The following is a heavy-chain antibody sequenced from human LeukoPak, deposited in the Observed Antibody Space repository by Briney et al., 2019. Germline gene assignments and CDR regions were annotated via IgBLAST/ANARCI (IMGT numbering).Heavy chain of an antibody. Sequence: GGSLRLSCAASGFTFSDYTMNWVRQAPGKGLEWVSSISSSSSYIYYADSVKGRFAISRDNAKNSLYLQMNSLRAEDTAVYYCARHYDSRGIDYWGQGTLVTVSS. D-gene: IGHD3-22*01. V-gene: IGHV3-21*01. CDR3: ARHYDSRGIDY. CDR1: GFTFSDYT. J-gene: IGHJ4*02. CDR2: ISSSSSYI.